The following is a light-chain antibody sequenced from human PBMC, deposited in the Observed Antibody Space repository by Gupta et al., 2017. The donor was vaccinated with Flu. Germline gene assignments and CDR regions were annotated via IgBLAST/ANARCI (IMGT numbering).Light chain of an antibody. CDR2: GNN. J-gene: IGLJ1*01. V-gene: IGLV1-44*01. Sequence: GTPGQRVTISCSGSSSNIGSNTVNWYQQVPGTAPKLLIYGNNQRPSGVPDRFSGSKSGTSASLAISGLQSEDEADYYCAAWDDSLNGHYVFGT. CDR3: AAWDDSLNGHYV. CDR1: SSNIGSNT.